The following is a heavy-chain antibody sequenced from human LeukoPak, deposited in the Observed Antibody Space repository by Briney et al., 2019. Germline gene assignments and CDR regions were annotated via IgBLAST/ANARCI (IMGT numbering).Heavy chain of an antibody. V-gene: IGHV4-30-2*01. J-gene: IGHJ5*02. CDR2: IYHSGST. Sequence: SQTLSLTCAVSGVSISSGGYSWSWIRQPPGKGLEWIGYIYHSGSTYYNPFLKSRVTISVDRSKNQFSLKLSSVTAADTAVYYCARTSYDILTGFGWFDPWGQGTLVTVSS. CDR3: ARTSYDILTGFGWFDP. CDR1: GVSISSGGYS. D-gene: IGHD3-9*01.